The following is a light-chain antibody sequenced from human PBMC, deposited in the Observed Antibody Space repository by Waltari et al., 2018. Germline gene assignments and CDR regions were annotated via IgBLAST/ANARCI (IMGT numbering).Light chain of an antibody. V-gene: IGKV4-1*01. CDR3: QQYYTIPYT. J-gene: IGKJ2*01. Sequence: DIVMTQSPDSLAVSQGVRATINFKSGQSVLISSNNKNSLAWYRQKPGQPPELLIYWASTRDSGVPERFSGSGSGSHFTLTISSLQAEDVAVYYCQQYYTIPYTFGQGTKLEIK. CDR1: QSVLISSNNKNS. CDR2: WAS.